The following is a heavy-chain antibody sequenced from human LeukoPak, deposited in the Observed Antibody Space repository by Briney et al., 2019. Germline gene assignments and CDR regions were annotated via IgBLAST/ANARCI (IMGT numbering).Heavy chain of an antibody. CDR1: GFTFSSYS. CDR2: ISSSSSYI. J-gene: IGHJ4*02. CDR3: ARRYCSSTSCYVNDY. D-gene: IGHD2-2*01. V-gene: IGHV3-21*01. Sequence: GGSLRLSCAASGFTFSSYSMNWVRQAPGKGLEWVSCISSSSSYIYYADSVKGRFTISRDNAKNSLYLQMNSLRAEDTAVYYCARRYCSSTSCYVNDYWGQGTLVTVSS.